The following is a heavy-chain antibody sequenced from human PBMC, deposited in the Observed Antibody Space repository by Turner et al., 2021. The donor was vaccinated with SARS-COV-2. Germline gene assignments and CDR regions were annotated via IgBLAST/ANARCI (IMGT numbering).Heavy chain of an antibody. J-gene: IGHJ5*02. Sequence: EVQLVESGGGLVQPGGSLRLSCAASGFTVSSNYMSWVRQAPGKRLEWVSVIYSGGSTYYADSVKGKNTLYLQMNSLRVEDTAVYSCAREAAAGNFHGWFDPWGQGTLVTVSS. D-gene: IGHD6-13*01. CDR3: AREAAAGNFHGWFDP. V-gene: IGHV3-66*01. CDR1: GFTVSSNY. CDR2: IYSGGST.